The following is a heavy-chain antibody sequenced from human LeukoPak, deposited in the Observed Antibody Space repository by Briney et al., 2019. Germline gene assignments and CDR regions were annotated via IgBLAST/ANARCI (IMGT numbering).Heavy chain of an antibody. CDR2: ISSSSSYI. D-gene: IGHD6-25*01. V-gene: IGHV3-21*01. CDR1: GLTFDDYG. Sequence: PGGSLRLSCAASGLTFDDYGMSWVRQAPGKGLEWVSSISSSSSYIYYADSVKGRFTISRDNAKNSLYLQMNSLRAEDTAVYYCARVLAAPDYWGQGTLVTVSS. J-gene: IGHJ4*02. CDR3: ARVLAAPDY.